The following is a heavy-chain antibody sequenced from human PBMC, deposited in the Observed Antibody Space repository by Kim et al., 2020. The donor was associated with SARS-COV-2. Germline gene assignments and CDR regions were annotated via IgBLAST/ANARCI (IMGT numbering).Heavy chain of an antibody. Sequence: GGSLRLSCAASGFTFSSYWMSWVRQAPGKGLEWVANIKQDGSEKYYVDSVKGRFTISRDNAKNSLYLQMNSLRAEDTAVYYCARDWAVGNYYGSGSYYNVGSGWFDPWGQGTLVTVSS. D-gene: IGHD3-10*01. V-gene: IGHV3-7*03. J-gene: IGHJ5*02. CDR3: ARDWAVGNYYGSGSYYNVGSGWFDP. CDR1: GFTFSSYW. CDR2: IKQDGSEK.